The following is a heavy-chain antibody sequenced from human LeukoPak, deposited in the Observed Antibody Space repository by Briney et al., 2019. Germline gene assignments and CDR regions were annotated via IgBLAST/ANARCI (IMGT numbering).Heavy chain of an antibody. J-gene: IGHJ4*02. V-gene: IGHV3-9*01. Sequence: QSGGSLRLSCAASGFTFDDYAMHWVRQAPGKGLKWVSGISWNSGSIAYADSVKGRFTISRDNAKNSLYLQMNSPRAEDTALYYCAKDFGRSAYDRPFDYWGQGTLVTVSS. D-gene: IGHD5-12*01. CDR3: AKDFGRSAYDRPFDY. CDR1: GFTFDDYA. CDR2: ISWNSGSI.